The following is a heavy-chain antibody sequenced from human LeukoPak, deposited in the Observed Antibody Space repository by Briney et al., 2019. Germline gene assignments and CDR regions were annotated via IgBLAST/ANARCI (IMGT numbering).Heavy chain of an antibody. CDR2: IYYSGST. D-gene: IGHD4-11*01. V-gene: IGHV4-59*08. CDR1: GGSISSYY. Sequence: PSETLSLTCTVSGGSISSYYWSWIRQPPGKGLEWIGYIYYSGSTNYNPSLKSRVTISVDTSKNQFSLKLSSVTAADTAVYYCARLLTGGYYYYGMDVWGQGTTVTVSS. CDR3: ARLLTGGYYYYGMDV. J-gene: IGHJ6*02.